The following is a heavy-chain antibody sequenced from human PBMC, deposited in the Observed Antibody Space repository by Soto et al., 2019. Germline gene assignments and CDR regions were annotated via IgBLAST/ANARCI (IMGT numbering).Heavy chain of an antibody. CDR2: MNPSNGNA. J-gene: IGHJ4*02. CDR1: GYTFITYD. D-gene: IGHD6-25*01. CDR3: ARRKERSGPNYLDS. Sequence: ASVKVSCKASGYTFITYDINWVRQATGQGLEWMGWMNPSNGNAGYAQKFQGRLTMTRNTSISTAYMELSSLRSDDTAVYFCARRKERSGPNYLDSWGQGSLVTVSS. V-gene: IGHV1-8*01.